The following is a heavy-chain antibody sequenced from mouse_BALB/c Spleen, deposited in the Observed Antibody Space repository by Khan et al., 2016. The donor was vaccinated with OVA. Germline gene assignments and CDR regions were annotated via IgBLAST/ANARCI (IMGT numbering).Heavy chain of an antibody. V-gene: IGHV1S81*02. D-gene: IGHD2-2*01. CDR1: GYTFTSYW. J-gene: IGHJ3*01. CDR3: ARGGSGSLAY. CDR2: INPNNGRA. Sequence: VQLQQSGAEVVNPGASVKLSCKASGYTFTSYWMHWVKQRPGQGLEWIGYINPNNGRAHQNEKFKSKATLTVDKSSSTAYLQLSSLTSEDSAVHYCARGGSGSLAYWGQGTLVTVSA.